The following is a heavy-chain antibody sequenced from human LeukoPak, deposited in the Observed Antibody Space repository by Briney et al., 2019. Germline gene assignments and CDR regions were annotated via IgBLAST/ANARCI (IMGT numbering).Heavy chain of an antibody. CDR2: INHSGST. CDR3: AREGSSWSPYYYYYMDV. V-gene: IGHV4-34*01. J-gene: IGHJ6*03. CDR1: GGSFSGYY. D-gene: IGHD6-13*01. Sequence: SETLSLTCAVYGGSFSGYYWSWIRQPPGKGLEWIGEINHSGSTNYNPSLKSRVTISVDTSKNQLSLKLSSVTAADTAVYYCAREGSSWSPYYYYYMDVWGKGTTVTVSS.